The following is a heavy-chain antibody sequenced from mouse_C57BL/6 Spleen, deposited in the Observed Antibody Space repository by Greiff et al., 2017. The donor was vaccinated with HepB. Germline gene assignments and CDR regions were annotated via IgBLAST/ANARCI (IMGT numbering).Heavy chain of an antibody. J-gene: IGHJ3*01. D-gene: IGHD3-2*02. CDR3: ARWPAQATVAY. Sequence: EVQLQQSGPELVKPGASVKISCKASGYTFTDYYMNWVKQSHGKSLEWIGDINPNNGGTSYNQKFKGKATLTVDKSSSTAYMELRSLTSEDSAVYYCARWPAQATVAYWGQGTLVTVSA. CDR2: INPNNGGT. V-gene: IGHV1-26*01. CDR1: GYTFTDYY.